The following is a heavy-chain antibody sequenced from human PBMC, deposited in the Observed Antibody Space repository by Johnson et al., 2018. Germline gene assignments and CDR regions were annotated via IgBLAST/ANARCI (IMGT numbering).Heavy chain of an antibody. CDR3: ARGYSSGLGYYMDV. J-gene: IGHJ6*03. D-gene: IGHD6-19*01. CDR2: ISYDGTNK. CDR1: GFTFSTYA. V-gene: IGHV3-30*03. Sequence: QVQLGQSGGGVVQPGRSLRLSCVASGFTFSTYAMHWVRQAPGTGLEWVAIISYDGTNKHYADSVKGRFTISRDNSKSTLYLQMNTLRAEDAAVYYCARGYSSGLGYYMDVWGKGTTVTVSS.